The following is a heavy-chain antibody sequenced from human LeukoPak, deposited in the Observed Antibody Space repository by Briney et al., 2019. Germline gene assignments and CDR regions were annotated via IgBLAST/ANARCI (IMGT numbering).Heavy chain of an antibody. J-gene: IGHJ5*02. CDR3: AKGSITMVRGVTTNWFDP. V-gene: IGHV3-23*01. D-gene: IGHD3-10*01. CDR2: ISDGGDST. CDR1: GFTFSNYA. Sequence: GGSLRLSCAASGFTFSNYAMGWVRQAPGKGLEWVSGISDGGDSTYYADSVKGRITISRDNSKNTVYLQMNSLRAEDTAVYYCAKGSITMVRGVTTNWFDPWGQGTLVTVSS.